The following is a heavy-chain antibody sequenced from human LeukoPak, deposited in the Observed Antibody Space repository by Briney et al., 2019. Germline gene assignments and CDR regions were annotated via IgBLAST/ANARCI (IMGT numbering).Heavy chain of an antibody. J-gene: IGHJ3*01. CDR1: GDSITGRY. Sequence: SETLSLTCSVSGDSITGRYWSWIRQPPGKSLEWIGYMYDSGRTLYNPSLEGRVTISVDTSKNQFSLKVTSVTAADTAVYYCARADPMIVEGNDSFDLWGQGTLVSVSS. CDR2: MYDSGRT. V-gene: IGHV4-59*11. CDR3: ARADPMIVEGNDSFDL. D-gene: IGHD3-22*01.